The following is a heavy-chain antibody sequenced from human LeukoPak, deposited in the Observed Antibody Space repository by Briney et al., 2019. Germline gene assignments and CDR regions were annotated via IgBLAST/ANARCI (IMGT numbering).Heavy chain of an antibody. J-gene: IGHJ6*03. Sequence: GGSLRLSCAASGFTFDDYGMSWVRQAPGKGLEWVSGINWNGGSTGYADSVKGRFPISRDNAKNSLYLQMNSLRAEDTALYYCARDSRRKYYYYYYYMDVWGKGTTVTVSS. CDR2: INWNGGST. CDR1: GFTFDDYG. CDR3: ARDSRRKYYYYYYYMDV. V-gene: IGHV3-20*04.